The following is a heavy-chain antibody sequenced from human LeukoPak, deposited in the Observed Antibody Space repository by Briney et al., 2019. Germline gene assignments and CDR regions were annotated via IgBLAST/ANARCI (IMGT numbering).Heavy chain of an antibody. J-gene: IGHJ6*04. CDR2: INPSGGST. D-gene: IGHD3-10*01. CDR3: ARMPWFGELSDYGMDV. V-gene: IGHV1-46*01. CDR1: GYTFTSYY. Sequence: ASVKVSCKASGYTFTSYYMHWVRQAPGQGLEWMGIINPSGGSTSYARKFQGRVTMTRDTSTSTVYMELSSLRSEDTAVYYCARMPWFGELSDYGMDVWGKGTTVTVSS.